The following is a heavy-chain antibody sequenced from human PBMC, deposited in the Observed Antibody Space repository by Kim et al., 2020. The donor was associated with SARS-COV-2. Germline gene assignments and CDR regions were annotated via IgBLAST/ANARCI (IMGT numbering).Heavy chain of an antibody. CDR3: ARHVIGNQYNFFDY. D-gene: IGHD6-6*01. V-gene: IGHV4-39*01. J-gene: IGHJ4*02. Sequence: NPSLKSRVTISVDTSKNQFSLKLSSVTAADTAVYYCARHVIGNQYNFFDYWGQGTLVTVSS.